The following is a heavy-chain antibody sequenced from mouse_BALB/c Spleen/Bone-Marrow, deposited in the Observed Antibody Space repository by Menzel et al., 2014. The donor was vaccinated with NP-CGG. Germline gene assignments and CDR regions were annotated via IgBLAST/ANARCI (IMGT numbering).Heavy chain of an antibody. V-gene: IGHV5-17*02. J-gene: IGHJ2*01. CDR3: TRGGNWEDFDY. D-gene: IGHD4-1*01. CDR2: ISSDSGAI. Sequence: EVMLVESGGGLVQPGGSRKLSCAASGFTFSSFGMHWVRQAPEKGLEWIAYISSDSGAIFYADTVKGRFTISRDNPKNTRFLQMTSLSSEDTAIYFCTRGGNWEDFDYWGQGTTLTVSS. CDR1: GFTFSSFG.